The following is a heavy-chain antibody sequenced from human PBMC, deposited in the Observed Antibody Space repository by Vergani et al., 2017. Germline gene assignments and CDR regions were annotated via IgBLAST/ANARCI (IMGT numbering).Heavy chain of an antibody. CDR1: GGSFSGYY. Sequence: QVQLQQWGAGLLKPSETLSLTCAVYGGSFSGYYWSWIRQPPGKGLEWIGDINHSGSTNYNPSLKSRVTISVDTSKNQFSLKLSSVTAADTAVYYCARDRLLWFGEFPKFDYWGQGTLVTVSS. D-gene: IGHD3-10*01. CDR2: INHSGST. V-gene: IGHV4-34*01. J-gene: IGHJ4*02. CDR3: ARDRLLWFGEFPKFDY.